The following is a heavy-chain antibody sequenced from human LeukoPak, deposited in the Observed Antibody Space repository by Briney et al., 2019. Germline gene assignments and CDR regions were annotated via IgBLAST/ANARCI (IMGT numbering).Heavy chain of an antibody. J-gene: IGHJ4*02. CDR3: ARGGARQQLVENYFDY. CDR1: GFTVSSNY. Sequence: PGGSLRLSCAASGFTVSSNYMSWVCQAPGKGLEWVSVIYRGGSTNYADSVKGRFTVSRDNSKTTLYLQMNSLRAEDTAVYYCARGGARQQLVENYFDYWGQGTLVTVSS. CDR2: IYRGGST. D-gene: IGHD6-13*01. V-gene: IGHV3-53*01.